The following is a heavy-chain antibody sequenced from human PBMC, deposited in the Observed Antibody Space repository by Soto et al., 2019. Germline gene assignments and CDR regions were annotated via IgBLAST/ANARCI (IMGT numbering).Heavy chain of an antibody. CDR1: GFTFSSYA. J-gene: IGHJ4*02. CDR3: ARGEGGSTSCYLN. Sequence: VQLVESGGGVVQPGRSLRLSCAASGFTFSSYAMHWVRQAPGKGLEWVAVISYDGSNKYYADSVKGRFTISRDNSKNTLYLQMNSLRAEDTAVYYCARGEGGSTSCYLNWGQGTLVTVSS. CDR2: ISYDGSNK. V-gene: IGHV3-30-3*01. D-gene: IGHD2-2*01.